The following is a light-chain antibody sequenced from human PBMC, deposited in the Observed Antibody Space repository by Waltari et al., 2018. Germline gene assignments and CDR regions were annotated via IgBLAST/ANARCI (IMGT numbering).Light chain of an antibody. J-gene: IGKJ4*01. Sequence: DIQMTQSPSSLSASVGDRVTITCRASQTISSYLNWYQQKPGKAPNLLIYRTSTLQSGVPSRFSGSAFGTHFTLTIDILQPEDYGTYYCQQTYSTPLHTFGGGTKVEIK. CDR1: QTISSY. CDR2: RTS. CDR3: QQTYSTPLHT. V-gene: IGKV1-39*01.